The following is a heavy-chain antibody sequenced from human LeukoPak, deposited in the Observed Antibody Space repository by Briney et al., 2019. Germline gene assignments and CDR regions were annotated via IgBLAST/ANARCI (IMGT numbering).Heavy chain of an antibody. D-gene: IGHD2-15*01. CDR2: IYTSGST. V-gene: IGHV4-4*07. J-gene: IGHJ5*02. Sequence: SETLSLTCTVSGGSISSYYWSWIRQPAGKGLEWIGRIYTSGSTNYNPSLKSRVTMSVDTSKNQFSLKLSCVTAADTAVYYCARDPGYCSGGSCFNWFDPWGQGTLVTVSS. CDR1: GGSISSYY. CDR3: ARDPGYCSGGSCFNWFDP.